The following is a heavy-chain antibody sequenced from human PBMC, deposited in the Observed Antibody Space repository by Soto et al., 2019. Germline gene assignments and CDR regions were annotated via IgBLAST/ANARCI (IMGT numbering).Heavy chain of an antibody. CDR1: GGSISSGGYS. J-gene: IGHJ6*02. Sequence: PSETLSLTCAVSGGSISSGGYSWSWMRQPPGKGLEWIGYIYHSGSTYYNPSLKSRVTISVDRSKNQFSLKLSSVTAADTAVYYCAREPDVWGQGTTVTVSS. V-gene: IGHV4-30-2*01. CDR3: AREPDV. CDR2: IYHSGST.